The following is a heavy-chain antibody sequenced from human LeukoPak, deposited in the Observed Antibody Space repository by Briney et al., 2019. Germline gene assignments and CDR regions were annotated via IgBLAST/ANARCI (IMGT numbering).Heavy chain of an antibody. J-gene: IGHJ4*02. Sequence: SETLSLTCAVYGGSFSGYYWSWIREPPGKGLEWIGEINHSGSTNYNPPLTSRVTISVDTSKNQFSLKLSSVTAADTAVYYCARAQGVPATYRYWGQGTLVTVSS. CDR2: INHSGST. V-gene: IGHV4-34*01. CDR1: GGSFSGYY. CDR3: ARAQGVPATYRY. D-gene: IGHD2-2*01.